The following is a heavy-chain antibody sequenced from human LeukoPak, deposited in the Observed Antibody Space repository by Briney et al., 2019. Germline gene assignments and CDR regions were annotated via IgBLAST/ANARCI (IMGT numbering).Heavy chain of an antibody. D-gene: IGHD2-2*01. V-gene: IGHV4-34*01. Sequence: PSETLSLTCAVYGGSFSGYYWSWIRQPPGKGLEWSGEINHSGSTNYNPSLKSRVTISVDTSKNQFSLKLSSVTAADTAVYYCARAEIVVVPAASYYYYYMDVWGKGTTVTVSS. CDR2: INHSGST. CDR1: GGSFSGYY. CDR3: ARAEIVVVPAASYYYYYMDV. J-gene: IGHJ6*03.